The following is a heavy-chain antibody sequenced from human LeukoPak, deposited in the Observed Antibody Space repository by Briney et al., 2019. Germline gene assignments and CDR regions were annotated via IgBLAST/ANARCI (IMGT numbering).Heavy chain of an antibody. D-gene: IGHD2-21*01. CDR1: GYTFTAYY. CDR2: INPDTGGT. J-gene: IGHJ4*02. Sequence: GASVKVSCKASGYTFTAYYIHWVRQAPGQGFEWMGWINPDTGGTNYAQKFQDRVTMTGDTSTSTVYMELSRLTSDDTAVYYCARGWLAIVVVPPDFWGQGTLVTVSS. V-gene: IGHV1-2*02. CDR3: ARGWLAIVVVPPDF.